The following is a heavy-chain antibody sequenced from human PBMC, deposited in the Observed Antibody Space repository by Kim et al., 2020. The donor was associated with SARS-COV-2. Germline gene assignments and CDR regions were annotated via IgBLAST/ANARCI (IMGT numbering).Heavy chain of an antibody. J-gene: IGHJ6*02. CDR1: GGTFSSYA. Sequence: SVKVSCKASGGTFSSYAISWVRQAPGQGLEWMGGIIPIFGTANYAQKFQGRVTITADESTSTAYMELSSLRSEDTAVYYCARGAGSTMVPPYYYGMDVWGQGTTVTVSS. CDR3: ARGAGSTMVPPYYYGMDV. D-gene: IGHD3-10*01. CDR2: IIPIFGTA. V-gene: IGHV1-69*13.